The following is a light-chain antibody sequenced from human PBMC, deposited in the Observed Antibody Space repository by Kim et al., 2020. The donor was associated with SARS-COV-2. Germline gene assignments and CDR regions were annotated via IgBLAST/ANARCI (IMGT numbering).Light chain of an antibody. J-gene: IGKJ1*01. V-gene: IGKV3-15*01. CDR2: GAS. Sequence: EIVMTQSPATLSVSPGETATLSCRASQSVSSNVAWYQQKPGQAPRLLIYGASTRATDIPARFSGSGSGTDFTLTISSLQSEDLAVYHCQQYDDRPPWTFGQGTKVDIK. CDR3: QQYDDRPPWT. CDR1: QSVSSN.